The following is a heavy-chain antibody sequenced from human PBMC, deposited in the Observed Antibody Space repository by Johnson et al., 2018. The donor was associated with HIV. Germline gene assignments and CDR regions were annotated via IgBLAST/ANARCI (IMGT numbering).Heavy chain of an antibody. Sequence: QVQLVESGGGVVQPGRSLRLSCAASGFTFSSYGMHWVRQAPGKGLEWVAIIWYDGSDKYYADSVKGRFTISRDNSKNTLYLQMNSLRAEDTALYFCARVAVSTAAGGVPLDIWGPGTMVTVSA. J-gene: IGHJ3*02. D-gene: IGHD2-2*01. V-gene: IGHV3-33*01. CDR1: GFTFSSYG. CDR3: ARVAVSTAAGGVPLDI. CDR2: IWYDGSDK.